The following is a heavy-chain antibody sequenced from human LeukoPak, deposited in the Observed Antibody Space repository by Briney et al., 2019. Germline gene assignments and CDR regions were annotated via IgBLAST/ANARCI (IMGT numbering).Heavy chain of an antibody. CDR1: GYTFTSYD. D-gene: IGHD5-18*01. V-gene: IGHV1-8*01. Sequence: ASVTVSCKASGYTFTSYDINWVRQATGQGLEWIGYTNPNSGKTAYAQKFQGRVTMTRDTSISTVYMELTSLSSEDTAVYYCARGPFSYGYRGLGGDWGQGTLVTVSS. CDR2: TNPNSGKT. CDR3: ARGPFSYGYRGLGGD. J-gene: IGHJ4*02.